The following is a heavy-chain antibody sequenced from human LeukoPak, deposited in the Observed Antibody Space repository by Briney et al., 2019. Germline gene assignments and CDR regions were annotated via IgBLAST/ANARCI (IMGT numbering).Heavy chain of an antibody. CDR1: GGSISSYY. D-gene: IGHD3-3*01. Sequence: SETLSLTCTVSGGSISSYYWSWTRQPPGKGLEWIGYIYYSGSTNYNPSLKTRVTISVDTSKNQFSLKLSSVTAADTAVYYCARASGRSGYYGWGFAYWGQGTLVTVSS. J-gene: IGHJ4*02. CDR2: IYYSGST. V-gene: IGHV4-59*08. CDR3: ARASGRSGYYGWGFAY.